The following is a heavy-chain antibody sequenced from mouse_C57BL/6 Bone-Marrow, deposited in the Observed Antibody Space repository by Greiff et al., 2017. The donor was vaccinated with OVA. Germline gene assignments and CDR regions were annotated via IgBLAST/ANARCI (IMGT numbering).Heavy chain of an antibody. Sequence: QVTLKESGPGILQPSPTLSLTCSFSGFSLSTFGMGVGWIRQPSGKGLDWLAHIWWDDDKYYNPALTSRITISKDTSKNQGFLKIATVDTADTATYDCATAYWAWFAYWGQGTLVTVSA. CDR2: IWWDDDK. CDR3: ATAYWAWFAY. J-gene: IGHJ3*01. V-gene: IGHV8-8*01. D-gene: IGHD2-10*01. CDR1: GFSLSTFGMG.